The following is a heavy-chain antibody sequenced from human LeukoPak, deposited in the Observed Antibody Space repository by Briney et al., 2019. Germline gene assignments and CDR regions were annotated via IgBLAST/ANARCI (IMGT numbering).Heavy chain of an antibody. V-gene: IGHV3-30*04. J-gene: IGHJ5*02. D-gene: IGHD6-13*01. CDR2: ISYDGSNK. CDR3: ARDSYSSSRNDH. CDR1: GFTFSSYA. Sequence: PGGSLRLSCAASGFTFSSYAMHWVRQAPGKGLEWVALISYDGSNKYYADSVKARFIISRDNSKNTLYLQMNSLRAEDTAVYFCARDSYSSSRNDHWGQGTLVTVSS.